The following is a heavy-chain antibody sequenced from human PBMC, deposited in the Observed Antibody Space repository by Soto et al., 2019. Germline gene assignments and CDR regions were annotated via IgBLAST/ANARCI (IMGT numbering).Heavy chain of an antibody. Sequence: SVKVSCKASGFTFTNSAVQWVRQARGQRLEWIGWIVVGSGNTNYAQKFQERVTITRDMSTSTAYMELSSLRSEDTAVYYCTSGPSRDYRGQGTLVTVSS. CDR3: TSGPSRDY. D-gene: IGHD1-26*01. J-gene: IGHJ4*02. V-gene: IGHV1-58*01. CDR1: GFTFTNSA. CDR2: IVVGSGNT.